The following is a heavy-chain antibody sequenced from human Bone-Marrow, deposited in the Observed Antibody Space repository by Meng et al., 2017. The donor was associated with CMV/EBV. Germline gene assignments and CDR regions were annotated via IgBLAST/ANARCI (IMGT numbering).Heavy chain of an antibody. CDR2: ISAYNGNT. CDR3: ARDAWAPGDLSIVGATSYYGMDV. CDR1: GYTFTSYG. V-gene: IGHV1-18*01. Sequence: ASVKVSCKASGYTFTSYGISWVRQAPGQGLEWMGWISAYNGNTNCAQKLQGRVTMTTDTSTSTAYMELRSLRSDDTAVYYCARDAWAPGDLSIVGATSYYGMDVWGQGTTVTVSS. D-gene: IGHD1-26*01. J-gene: IGHJ6*02.